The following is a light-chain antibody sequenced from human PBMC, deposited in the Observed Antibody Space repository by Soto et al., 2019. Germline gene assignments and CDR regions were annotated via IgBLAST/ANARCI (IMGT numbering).Light chain of an antibody. CDR2: GAS. CDR1: QGVSRK. V-gene: IGKV3-15*01. Sequence: DIVMTQSPATLSVAPGERVTFSCRASQGVSRKLAWYQHKPGQAPRLLISGASTGATGIPARFSGSGSGTDFTLTISRLEPEDFAVYYCQQHETLITFGQGTRLEIK. J-gene: IGKJ5*01. CDR3: QQHETLIT.